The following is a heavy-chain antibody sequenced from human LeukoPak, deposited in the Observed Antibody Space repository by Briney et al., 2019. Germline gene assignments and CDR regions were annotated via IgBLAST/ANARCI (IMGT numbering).Heavy chain of an antibody. J-gene: IGHJ4*02. Sequence: ASVKVSCKASGYTFTNYYVHWVRQAPGQGLEWLGMINPSGGTTTYAQKFQGRVTMTRGTSTSTVYMELSSLRSEDTAVYYCARKTLGNPFDYWGQGSLVTVSS. CDR1: GYTFTNYY. V-gene: IGHV1-46*01. CDR3: ARKTLGNPFDY. CDR2: INPSGGTT. D-gene: IGHD4-23*01.